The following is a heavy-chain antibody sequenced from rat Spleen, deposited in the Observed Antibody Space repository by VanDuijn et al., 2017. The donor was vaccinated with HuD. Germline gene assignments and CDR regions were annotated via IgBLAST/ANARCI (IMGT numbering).Heavy chain of an antibody. CDR3: AAEEYGLTGVAY. Sequence: EVQLVESGGGLVQPGRSMKLSCAASGFTFSNYDMAWVRQAPTKGLEWVESMSYDGTSTYYRDFVKGRFTISRDNAYRTLYLQMDSLRSEDTATYSAAAEEYGLTGVAYWGQGALVTASS. CDR2: MSYDGTST. V-gene: IGHV5-22*01. CDR1: GFTFSNYD. D-gene: IGHD1-4*01. J-gene: IGHJ3*01.